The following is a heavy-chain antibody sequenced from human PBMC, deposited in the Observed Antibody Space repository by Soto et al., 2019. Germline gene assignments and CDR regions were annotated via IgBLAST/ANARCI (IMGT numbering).Heavy chain of an antibody. CDR2: IYYSGST. Sequence: ETLSLTCTVSGGSISSYYWSWIRQPPGKGLEWIGYIYYSGSTNYNPSLKSRVTISVDTSKNQFSLKLSSVTAADTAVYYCARDLDYYGSGSYYNYFDYWGQGTMVTVSS. D-gene: IGHD3-10*01. J-gene: IGHJ4*02. V-gene: IGHV4-59*01. CDR3: ARDLDYYGSGSYYNYFDY. CDR1: GGSISSYY.